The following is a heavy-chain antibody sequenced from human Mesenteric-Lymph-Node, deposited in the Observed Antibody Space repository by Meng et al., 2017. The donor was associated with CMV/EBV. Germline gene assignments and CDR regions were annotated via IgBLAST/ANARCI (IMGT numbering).Heavy chain of an antibody. CDR1: ADTFSSYT. V-gene: IGHV1-69*05. CDR2: ITPAFGKP. D-gene: IGHD5-24*01. CDR3: AREGKEGDGFQFDH. J-gene: IGHJ4*01. Sequence: SVKVSCKASADTFSSYTISWLRQAPGQGPEWVGGITPAFGKPNYAQEFQGRVTITTDESTTTVYMHLNRLGSEDTAVYYCAREGKEGDGFQFDHWGQGTLVTVSS.